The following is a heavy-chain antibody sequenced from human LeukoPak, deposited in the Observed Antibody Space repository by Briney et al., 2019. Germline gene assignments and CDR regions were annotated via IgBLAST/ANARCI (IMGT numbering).Heavy chain of an antibody. D-gene: IGHD3-22*01. V-gene: IGHV4-34*01. CDR3: VQGYYDSSGYYTFDY. J-gene: IGHJ4*02. Sequence: SETLSLTCAVYGGSFSGYYWSWIRQPPGKGLEWIGEINHSGSTNYNPSLKGRVTISVDTSKNQFSLKLSSVTAADTAVYYCVQGYYDSSGYYTFDYWGQGTLVTVSS. CDR1: GGSFSGYY. CDR2: INHSGST.